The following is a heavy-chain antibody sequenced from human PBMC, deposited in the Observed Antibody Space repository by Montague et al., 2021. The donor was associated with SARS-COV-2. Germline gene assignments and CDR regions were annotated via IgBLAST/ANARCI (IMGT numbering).Heavy chain of an antibody. CDR1: GGSISSGGYY. V-gene: IGHV4-31*03. CDR2: IYYCGST. CDR3: ARSPEPMIILIITSLNWYFDL. Sequence: TLSLTCTVSGGSISSGGYYWSWIRQHPGKGLEWIGYIYYCGSTYYNPSLKSRVTISVDTSKNQFSLKVSSVTAADTAVYYCARSPEPMIILIITSLNWYFDLWGRGTLVTVSS. D-gene: IGHD3-22*01. J-gene: IGHJ2*01.